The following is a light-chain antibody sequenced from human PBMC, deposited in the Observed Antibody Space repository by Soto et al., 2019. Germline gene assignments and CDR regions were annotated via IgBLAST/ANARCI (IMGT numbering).Light chain of an antibody. CDR1: QSISGTF. CDR2: GAS. J-gene: IGKJ1*01. V-gene: IGKV3-20*01. Sequence: VLTQSPDTLSLPPGERATLSCRAGQSISGTFLNWYQQKPGQAPRLLIYGASTRATGIPDRFDGSGSGTDFTLTISRLEPEDFAVYYCQQYGSAPTWTFGQGTKVDIK. CDR3: QQYGSAPTWT.